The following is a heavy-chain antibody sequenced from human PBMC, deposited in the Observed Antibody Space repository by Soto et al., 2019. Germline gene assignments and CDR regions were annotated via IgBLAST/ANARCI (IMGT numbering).Heavy chain of an antibody. J-gene: IGHJ4*02. V-gene: IGHV3-74*01. D-gene: IGHD6-13*01. CDR3: ARAVDIAAALSY. Sequence: SGFTFSSYWMHWVRQAPGKGLVWVSRINSDGSSTSYADSVKGRFTISRDNAKKTLYLQMNSLRAEDTAVYYCARAVDIAAALSYWGQGTLVTVSS. CDR2: INSDGSST. CDR1: GFTFSSYW.